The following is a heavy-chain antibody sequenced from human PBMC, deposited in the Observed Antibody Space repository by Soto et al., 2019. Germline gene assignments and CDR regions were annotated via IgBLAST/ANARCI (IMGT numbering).Heavy chain of an antibody. CDR3: AKDHITGKSGTGFEL. CDR1: WGNSGGYG. Sequence: CVPLSDCWRAAWGNSGGYGRSWIRQTQGKGLEWVSAISGSGGSTYYADSVKGRFTISRDNSKNTLYLQMNSLRAEDTAVYFCAKDHITGKSGTGFELRGHGTLVTV. CDR2: ISGSGGST. D-gene: IGHD1-20*01. V-gene: IGHV3-23*01. J-gene: IGHJ5*02.